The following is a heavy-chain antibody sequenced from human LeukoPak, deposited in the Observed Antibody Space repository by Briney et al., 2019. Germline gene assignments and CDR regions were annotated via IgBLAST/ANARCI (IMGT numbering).Heavy chain of an antibody. CDR1: GGTFSSYA. D-gene: IGHD3-10*01. CDR2: IIPILGIA. J-gene: IGHJ3*02. CDR3: ARVPGSTDALDI. V-gene: IGHV1-69*04. Sequence: ASVKVSCKASGGTFSSYAISWVRQAPGQGLEWMGRIIPILGIANYAQKFQGRVTITADKSTSTAYMELSSLRSEDTAVYYCARVPGSTDALDIWGQGTMVTVSS.